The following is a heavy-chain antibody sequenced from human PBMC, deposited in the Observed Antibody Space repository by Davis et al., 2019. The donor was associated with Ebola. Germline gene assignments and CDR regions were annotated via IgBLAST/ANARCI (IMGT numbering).Heavy chain of an antibody. CDR2: IYYSGST. CDR1: GGSISSHY. V-gene: IGHV4-59*08. CDR3: ASFIAVAGFDY. J-gene: IGHJ4*02. Sequence: SETLSLTCTVSGGSISSHYWSWIRQPPGKVLEWIGYIYYSGSTNYNPSLKSRVTISVDTSKNQFSLKLSSVTAADTAVYYCASFIAVAGFDYWGQGTLVTVSS. D-gene: IGHD6-19*01.